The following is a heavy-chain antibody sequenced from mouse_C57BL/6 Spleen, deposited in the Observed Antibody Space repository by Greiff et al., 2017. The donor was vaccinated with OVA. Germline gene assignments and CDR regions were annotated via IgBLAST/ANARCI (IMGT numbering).Heavy chain of an antibody. Sequence: QVQLQQPGAELVKPGASVKLSCKASGYTFTSYWITWVKQRPGQGLEWIGDIYPGSGSTNYNEKFKSKATLTVDTSSSTAYMQLSSLTSEDSAVYYCARDYGSSCGSPMDYWGQGTSVTVSS. V-gene: IGHV1-55*01. CDR1: GYTFTSYW. J-gene: IGHJ4*01. CDR3: ARDYGSSCGSPMDY. D-gene: IGHD1-1*01. CDR2: IYPGSGST.